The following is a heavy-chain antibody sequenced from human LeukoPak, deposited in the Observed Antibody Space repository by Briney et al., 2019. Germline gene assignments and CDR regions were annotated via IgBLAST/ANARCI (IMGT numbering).Heavy chain of an antibody. CDR2: ISSSSSSTI. Sequence: GSLRLSCAASGFTFSSYSMNWVRQAPGKGLEWVSYISSSSSSTIYYADSVKGRLTISRDNAKNSLYLQMNSLRAEDTALYYCAQDRAYIQFYFWGQGTLVTVSS. D-gene: IGHD5-18*01. J-gene: IGHJ4*02. V-gene: IGHV3-48*01. CDR1: GFTFSSYS. CDR3: AQDRAYIQFYF.